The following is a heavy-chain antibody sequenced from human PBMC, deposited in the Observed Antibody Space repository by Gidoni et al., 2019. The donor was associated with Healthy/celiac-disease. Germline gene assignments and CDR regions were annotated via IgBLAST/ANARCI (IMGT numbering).Heavy chain of an antibody. CDR1: GGPISSYY. CDR2: IYYSGST. CDR3: ARQGYSHAFDI. D-gene: IGHD2-2*02. Sequence: QVQLQESGPGLVKPSETLSLTCTVSGGPISSYYWSLIRQPPGKGLEWIGYIYYSGSTNYNPSLKIRVTISVDTSKNQFSLKLSSVTAADTAVYYCARQGYSHAFDIWGQGTMVTVSS. V-gene: IGHV4-59*01. J-gene: IGHJ3*02.